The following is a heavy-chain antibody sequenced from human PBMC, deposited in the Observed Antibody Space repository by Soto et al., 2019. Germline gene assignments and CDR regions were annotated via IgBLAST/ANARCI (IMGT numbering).Heavy chain of an antibody. CDR1: GCTFSSYA. V-gene: IGHV1-69*06. J-gene: IGHJ4*02. CDR2: IIPIFGTA. Sequence: ASVKVSCKASGCTFSSYAISWVRQAPGQGLEWMGGIIPIFGTANYAQKFQGRVTITADKSTSTAYMALSSLRSEDTAVYYCARLHSGSYLSSGWLDYWGKRNVV. D-gene: IGHD1-26*01. CDR3: ARLHSGSYLSSGWLDY.